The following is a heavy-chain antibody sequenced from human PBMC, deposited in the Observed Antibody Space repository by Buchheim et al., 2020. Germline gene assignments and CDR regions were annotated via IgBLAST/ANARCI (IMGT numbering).Heavy chain of an antibody. D-gene: IGHD2-21*02. J-gene: IGHJ4*02. Sequence: EVLLLESGGGLVQPGGSLRLSCAASGFTFSNYTMSWVRQAPGKGLEWVSCISGSGSYTYQRDSVKGRFTISRDNSKNTLYLQMNSLRAEDTALYYCVKDSGDWTVRRFFDWWGQGTL. CDR2: ISGSGSYT. V-gene: IGHV3-23*01. CDR3: VKDSGDWTVRRFFDW. CDR1: GFTFSNYT.